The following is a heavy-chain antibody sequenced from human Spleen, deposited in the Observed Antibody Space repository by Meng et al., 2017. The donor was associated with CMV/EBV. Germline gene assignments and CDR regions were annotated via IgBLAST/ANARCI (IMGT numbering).Heavy chain of an antibody. CDR2: FSGGGNT. CDR1: GFTVSSNY. Sequence: GGSLRLSCEASGFTVSSNYMTWVRQAPGKGLEWVSLFSGGGNTYYADSVKGRFTISRDDSKNTVYLQMNGLRPEDTAVYYCARHIVVLGDYYGLDVWGQGTTVTVSS. CDR3: ARHIVVLGDYYGLDV. V-gene: IGHV3-66*02. D-gene: IGHD2-2*01. J-gene: IGHJ6*02.